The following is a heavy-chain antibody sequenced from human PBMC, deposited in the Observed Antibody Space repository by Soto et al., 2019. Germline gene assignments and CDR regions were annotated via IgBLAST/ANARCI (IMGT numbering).Heavy chain of an antibody. J-gene: IGHJ4*02. CDR2: IYYSGST. CDR1: GGSISSYY. D-gene: IGHD6-19*01. CDR3: ARAAVAGHPGAPGDYYFDY. V-gene: IGHV4-59*01. Sequence: SETLSLTCTVSGGSISSYYWSWIRQPPGKGLEWIGYIYYSGSTNYNPSLKSRVTISVDTSKNQFSLKLSSVTAADTAVYYCARAAVAGHPGAPGDYYFDYWGQGTLVTVSS.